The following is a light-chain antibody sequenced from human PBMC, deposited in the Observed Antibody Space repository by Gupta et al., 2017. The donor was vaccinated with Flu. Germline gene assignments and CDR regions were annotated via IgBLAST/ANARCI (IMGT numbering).Light chain of an antibody. CDR3: EAWDDSLNGVV. Sequence: QSVLTQTPSMSAAPIGRVTIFCSGRSSNIGKHAVNWYQQFAGRPPKLVMYGEDMAPSGVPDRFAGSTLGTSDSLTISGVQAEDEAEYYCEAWDDSLNGVVFGGGTKLTVL. CDR1: SSNIGKHA. V-gene: IGLV1-36*01. J-gene: IGLJ3*02. CDR2: GED.